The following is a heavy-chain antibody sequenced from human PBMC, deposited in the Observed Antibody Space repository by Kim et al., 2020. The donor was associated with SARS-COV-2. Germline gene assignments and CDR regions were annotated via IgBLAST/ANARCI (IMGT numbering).Heavy chain of an antibody. D-gene: IGHD3-10*01. CDR2: ISNDGTFT. J-gene: IGHJ4*02. CDR3: ARPSSSHFDF. CDR1: GFIFRNFG. V-gene: IGHV3-33*01. Sequence: GGSLRLSCAASGFIFRNFGIHWVRQAPGKGLEWVAFISNDGTFTTYADSVKGRFTISRYYGENTVYLQMDSLFAGDTALYYCARPSSSHFDFWGQGTLVTVSS.